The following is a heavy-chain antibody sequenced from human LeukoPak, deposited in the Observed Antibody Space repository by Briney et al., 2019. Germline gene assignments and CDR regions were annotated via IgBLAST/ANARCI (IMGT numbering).Heavy chain of an antibody. Sequence: GKSLRLSCAASGFTFSSYAFHWVRQAPGKGLEWVAVVSYDGSQYYYGDSVKGRFTISRDNSRNTLDLQLNSLTADDTAVYYCAREDYYNAFDIWGQGTMVTVSS. D-gene: IGHD1-26*01. CDR1: GFTFSSYA. CDR3: AREDYYNAFDI. V-gene: IGHV3-30*04. CDR2: VSYDGSQY. J-gene: IGHJ3*02.